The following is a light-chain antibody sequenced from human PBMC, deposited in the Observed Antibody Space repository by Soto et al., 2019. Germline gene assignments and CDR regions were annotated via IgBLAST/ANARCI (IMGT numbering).Light chain of an antibody. J-gene: IGKJ2*01. V-gene: IGKV1-5*03. CDR2: KAS. Sequence: DIQMTQSPSTLSASIGERVTITCRASQSISNWLAWYQQKPGKAPKLLIYKASTVESRVPSRFSGSGSGTQFTLTISSMQPDDLATYYCQQYKSYYTFGKGTKVEIK. CDR1: QSISNW. CDR3: QQYKSYYT.